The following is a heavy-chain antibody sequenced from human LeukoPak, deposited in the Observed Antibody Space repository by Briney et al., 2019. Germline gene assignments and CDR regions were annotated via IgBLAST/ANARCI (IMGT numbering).Heavy chain of an antibody. D-gene: IGHD3-22*01. CDR1: GFTFSSCA. Sequence: GGSLRVSCAASGFTFSSCAMSWVRQAPGRGLEWVSAISGSSGSTYYADSVKGRFTISRDNSKNTLYLQMNSLRGEDTAVYYCARDGAHRDYYDSSGYYYRFDYWGQGALVTVSS. V-gene: IGHV3-23*01. CDR3: ARDGAHRDYYDSSGYYYRFDY. CDR2: ISGSSGST. J-gene: IGHJ4*02.